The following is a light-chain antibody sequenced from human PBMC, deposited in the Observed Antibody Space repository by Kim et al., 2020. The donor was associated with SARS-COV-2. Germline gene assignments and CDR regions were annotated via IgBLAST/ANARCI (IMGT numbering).Light chain of an antibody. J-gene: IGKJ5*01. V-gene: IGKV3-20*01. CDR2: GAS. CDR1: QSVSSSY. Sequence: EIVLTQSPGTLSLSPGERATLSCRASQSVSSSYLAWYQQKPGQAPRLLIYGASSRATGIPDRFSGSGSGTDFTLTISRLEPEDFAVYYCQRYGSSPIAVGQGTRLEIK. CDR3: QRYGSSPIA.